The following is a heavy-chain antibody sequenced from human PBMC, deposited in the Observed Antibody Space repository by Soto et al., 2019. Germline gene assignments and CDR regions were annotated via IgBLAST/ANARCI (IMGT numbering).Heavy chain of an antibody. Sequence: GGSLRLSCAASGFTFSSYWMHWVRQAPGKGLVWVSRINSDGSSTSYADSVKGRFTISRDNAKNTLYLQMNSLRAEDTAVYYCATHIRPEGIIAAAGRADYWGQGTLVTVSS. CDR1: GFTFSSYW. D-gene: IGHD6-13*01. V-gene: IGHV3-74*01. CDR3: ATHIRPEGIIAAAGRADY. J-gene: IGHJ4*02. CDR2: INSDGSST.